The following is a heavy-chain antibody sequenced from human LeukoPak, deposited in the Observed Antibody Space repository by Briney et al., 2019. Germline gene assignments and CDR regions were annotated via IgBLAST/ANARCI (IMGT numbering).Heavy chain of an antibody. CDR1: GYTFTGYY. CDR2: INPNSGGT. J-gene: IGHJ6*02. CDR3: ARDCGGDCYSWYYYYYYGMDV. Sequence: ASVKVSCKSSGYTFTGYYMHWVRQAPGQGLEWMGWINPNSGGTNYAQKFQGRVTMTRDTSISTAYMELSRLRSDDTAVYYCARDCGGDCYSWYYYYYYGMDVWGQGTTVTVSS. D-gene: IGHD2-21*02. V-gene: IGHV1-2*02.